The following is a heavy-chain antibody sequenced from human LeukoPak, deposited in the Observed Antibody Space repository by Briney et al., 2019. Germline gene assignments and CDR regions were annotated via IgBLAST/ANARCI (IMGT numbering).Heavy chain of an antibody. CDR1: GFTFSSYA. CDR3: ARSYCSGGSCYLQRYYYYGMDV. D-gene: IGHD2-15*01. J-gene: IGHJ6*02. Sequence: GGSLRLSCAASGFTFSSYAMHWVRQAPGKGLEGVAVISYDGSNKYYADSVKGRFTLSKDNSKNTLYLQMNSLRAEDTAVYYCARSYCSGGSCYLQRYYYYGMDVWGQGTTVTVSS. V-gene: IGHV3-30*04. CDR2: ISYDGSNK.